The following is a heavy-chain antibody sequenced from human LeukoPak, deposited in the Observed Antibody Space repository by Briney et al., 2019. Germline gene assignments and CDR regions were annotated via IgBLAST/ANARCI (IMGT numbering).Heavy chain of an antibody. V-gene: IGHV4-39*07. CDR1: GGSISSSSYY. J-gene: IGHJ4*02. CDR3: ASEEGSGSDY. CDR2: IYYSGST. Sequence: SETLSLTCTVSGGSISSSSYYWGWIRQPPGKGLEWIGSIYYSGSTYYNPSLKSRVTISVDTSKNQFSLKLSSVTAADTAVYCCASEEGSGSDYWGQGTLVTVSS. D-gene: IGHD6-19*01.